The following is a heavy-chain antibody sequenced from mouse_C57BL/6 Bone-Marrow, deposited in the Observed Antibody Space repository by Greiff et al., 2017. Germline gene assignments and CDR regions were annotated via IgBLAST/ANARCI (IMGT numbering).Heavy chain of an antibody. V-gene: IGHV1-26*01. CDR3: ACPYYYGSSYNGDYYAMDY. CDR2: INPNNGGT. CDR1: GYTFTDYY. J-gene: IGHJ4*01. D-gene: IGHD1-1*01. Sequence: QLQQSGPELVKPGASVKISCKASGYTFTDYYMNWVKQSHGKSLEWIGDINPNNGGTSYNQKFKGKATLTVDKSSSTAYMELRSLTSEDSAVYYCACPYYYGSSYNGDYYAMDYWGQGTSVTVSS.